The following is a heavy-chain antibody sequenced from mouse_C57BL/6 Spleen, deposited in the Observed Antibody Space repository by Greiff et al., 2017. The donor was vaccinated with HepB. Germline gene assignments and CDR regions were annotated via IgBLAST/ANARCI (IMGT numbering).Heavy chain of an antibody. CDR3: ASGTGLREDY. J-gene: IGHJ4*01. V-gene: IGHV1-26*01. D-gene: IGHD2-4*01. Sequence: VQLQQSGPELVKPGASVKISCKASGYTFTDYYMNWVKQSHGKSLEWIGDINPNNGGTSYNQKFKGKATLTVDKSSSTAYMELRSLTSEDSAVYYCASGTGLREDYWGQGTSVTVSS. CDR2: INPNNGGT. CDR1: GYTFTDYY.